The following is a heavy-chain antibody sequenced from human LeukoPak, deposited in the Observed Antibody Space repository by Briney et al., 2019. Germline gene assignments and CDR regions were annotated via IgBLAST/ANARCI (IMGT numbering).Heavy chain of an antibody. CDR3: AKDPPLYYYDSSGYYFDY. CDR1: GFTFSSYE. J-gene: IGHJ4*02. CDR2: IRYDGSNK. D-gene: IGHD3-22*01. V-gene: IGHV3-30*02. Sequence: PGGSLRLSCAASGFTFSSYEMNWVRQAPGKGLEWVAFIRYDGSNKYYADSVKGRFTISRDNSKNTLYLQMNSLRAEDTAVYYCAKDPPLYYYDSSGYYFDYWGQGTLVTVSS.